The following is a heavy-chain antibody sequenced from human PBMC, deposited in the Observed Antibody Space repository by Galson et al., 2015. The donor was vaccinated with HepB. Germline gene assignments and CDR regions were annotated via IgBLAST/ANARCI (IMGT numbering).Heavy chain of an antibody. CDR1: GFTFSSYA. J-gene: IGHJ4*02. Sequence: SLRLSCAASGFTFSSYAMHWVRQAPGKGLEWVSSISSSSSYIYYADSVKGRFTISRDNAKNSLYLQMKSLRAEDTAVYYCARGPNVGIAAALIDYWGQGTLVTVSS. D-gene: IGHD6-13*01. CDR3: ARGPNVGIAAALIDY. V-gene: IGHV3-21*01. CDR2: ISSSSSYI.